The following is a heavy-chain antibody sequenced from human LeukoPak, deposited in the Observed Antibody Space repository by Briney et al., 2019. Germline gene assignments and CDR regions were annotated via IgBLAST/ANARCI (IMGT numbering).Heavy chain of an antibody. CDR2: IYYSGST. J-gene: IGHJ5*02. Sequence: SETLSLTCTVSGGSISSYYWSWIRQPPGKGLEWIGYIYYSGSTNYNPSLKSRVTISVDTSKNQFSLKLSSVTAADTAVYYCARGPAAVHPWGQGTLVTVPS. CDR3: ARGPAAVHP. CDR1: GGSISSYY. V-gene: IGHV4-59*08. D-gene: IGHD6-13*01.